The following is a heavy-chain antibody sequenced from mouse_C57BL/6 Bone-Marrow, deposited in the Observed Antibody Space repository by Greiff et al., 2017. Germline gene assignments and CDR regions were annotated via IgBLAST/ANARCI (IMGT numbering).Heavy chain of an antibody. CDR1: GYAFSSSW. D-gene: IGHD1-1*01. V-gene: IGHV1-82*01. Sequence: VKLMESGPELVKPGASVKISCKASGYAFSSSWMNWVKQRPGKGLEWIGRIYPGDGDTNYNGKFKGKATLTADNSSSTAYMQLSSLTSEDSAVYFCARSGNYYGSSYFYWYFDVWGTGTTVTVSS. CDR2: IYPGDGDT. J-gene: IGHJ1*03. CDR3: ARSGNYYGSSYFYWYFDV.